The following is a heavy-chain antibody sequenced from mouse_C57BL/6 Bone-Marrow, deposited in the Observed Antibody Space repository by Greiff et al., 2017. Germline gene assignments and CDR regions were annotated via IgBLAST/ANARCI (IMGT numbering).Heavy chain of an antibody. CDR3: ARRRYYGYYYARDC. CDR1: GYTFTSYW. CDR2: INPSSGYT. V-gene: IGHV1-7*01. J-gene: IGHJ4*01. D-gene: IGHD2-1*01. Sequence: QVQLQQSGAELAKPGASVKLSCKASGYTFTSYWMHWVKQRPGQGLEWIGYINPSSGYTKYNQKFKDKATLTAAKSSSTAYMELSSLTSEDSAVYYCARRRYYGYYYARDCWGRGTGVTVSA.